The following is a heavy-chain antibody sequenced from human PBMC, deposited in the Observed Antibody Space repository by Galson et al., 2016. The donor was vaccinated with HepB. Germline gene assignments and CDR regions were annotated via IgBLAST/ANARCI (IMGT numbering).Heavy chain of an antibody. V-gene: IGHV4-4*07. CDR1: GGSISSYY. Sequence: SETLSLTCTVSGGSISSYYWSWIRQPAGKGLEWIGRICTSGSTNYNPSLKSRVTMSVDTSKNQFSLKLSSVTAADTAVYYCARDYCSGGSCSPGKYWGQGTLVTVSS. CDR2: ICTSGST. J-gene: IGHJ4*02. CDR3: ARDYCSGGSCSPGKY. D-gene: IGHD2-15*01.